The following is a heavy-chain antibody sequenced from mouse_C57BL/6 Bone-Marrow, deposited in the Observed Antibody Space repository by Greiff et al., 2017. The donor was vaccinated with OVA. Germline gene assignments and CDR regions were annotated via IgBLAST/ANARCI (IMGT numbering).Heavy chain of an antibody. Sequence: QVQLKQPGAELVKPGASVKMSCKASGYTFTSYWITWVKQRPGQGLEWIGDIYPGSGSTNYNEKFKSKATLTVDTSSSTAYMQLSSLTSEDSAVYYCVALWYQYYYAMDYWGQGTSVTVSS. CDR2: IYPGSGST. CDR1: GYTFTSYW. D-gene: IGHD2-1*01. V-gene: IGHV1-55*01. CDR3: VALWYQYYYAMDY. J-gene: IGHJ4*01.